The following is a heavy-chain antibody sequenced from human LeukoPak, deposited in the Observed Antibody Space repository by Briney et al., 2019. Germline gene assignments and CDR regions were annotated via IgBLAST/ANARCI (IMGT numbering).Heavy chain of an antibody. Sequence: GGSLRLSCAASGFTFSSYAMSWVRQAPGKRPEWVAAITGYGLSTYYADSVKGRFTISRDDPTNTVSLHMDSLRAEDTALYYCAKPRPKDSETSGDDAFELWGQGTMVIVSS. J-gene: IGHJ3*01. CDR3: AKPRPKDSETSGDDAFEL. CDR2: ITGYGLST. V-gene: IGHV3-23*01. D-gene: IGHD3-22*01. CDR1: GFTFSSYA.